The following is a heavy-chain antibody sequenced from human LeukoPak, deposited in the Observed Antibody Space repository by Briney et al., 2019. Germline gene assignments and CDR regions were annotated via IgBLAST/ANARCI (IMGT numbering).Heavy chain of an antibody. CDR2: IIPIFGTA. CDR1: GATFSSYA. J-gene: IGHJ4*02. V-gene: IGHV1-69*06. Sequence: SVKLSCNASGATFSSYAISWVRQAQGPGHEWMGRIIPIFGTANYAQKFQGRVTITADKSTSTAYMELSSLRSEDTAVYYCARDEWELDFWGQGTLVTVSS. D-gene: IGHD1-26*01. CDR3: ARDEWELDF.